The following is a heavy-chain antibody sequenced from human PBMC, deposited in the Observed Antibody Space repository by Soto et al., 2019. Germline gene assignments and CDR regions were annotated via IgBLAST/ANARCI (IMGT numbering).Heavy chain of an antibody. CDR3: ARGAYMDV. Sequence: EVQLVESGGGLVQPGGSLRLSCAASGFTFSDHYMDWVRQAPGKGLEWVGRTRNKANSYTTEYAASVKGRFTISRDDSKNSLYLQMNSLKTEDTAVYYCARGAYMDVCGKGTTVTVSS. CDR2: TRNKANSYTT. CDR1: GFTFSDHY. V-gene: IGHV3-72*01. J-gene: IGHJ6*03.